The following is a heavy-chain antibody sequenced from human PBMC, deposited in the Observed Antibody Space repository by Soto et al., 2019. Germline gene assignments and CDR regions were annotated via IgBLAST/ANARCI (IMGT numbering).Heavy chain of an antibody. D-gene: IGHD6-13*01. CDR1: GGSISSINW. CDR3: ARTAGIAAAGTYFHH. V-gene: IGHV4-4*02. Sequence: PSETLSLTCAVSGGSISSINWWSWVRQPPGKGLEWIGEIYQSGSTNYNPSLKSRVTISVDKSKNHFSLKLNSVTAADTAIYYCARTAGIAAAGTYFHHWSQGILVTVSS. J-gene: IGHJ1*01. CDR2: IYQSGST.